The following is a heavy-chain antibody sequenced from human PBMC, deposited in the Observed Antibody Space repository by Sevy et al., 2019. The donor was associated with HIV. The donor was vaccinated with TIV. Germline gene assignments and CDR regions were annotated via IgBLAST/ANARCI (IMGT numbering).Heavy chain of an antibody. Sequence: GGSLRLSCAASGFAFSSFEMNWVRQAPGKGLEWLSYISSSGSAIYYADSVKGRFTISRDNAKNSLYLQMNSLRAEDTAVYYCAREGCTKPHDYWGQGTLVTVSS. CDR3: AREGCTKPHDY. V-gene: IGHV3-48*03. J-gene: IGHJ4*02. D-gene: IGHD2-8*01. CDR1: GFAFSSFE. CDR2: ISSSGSAI.